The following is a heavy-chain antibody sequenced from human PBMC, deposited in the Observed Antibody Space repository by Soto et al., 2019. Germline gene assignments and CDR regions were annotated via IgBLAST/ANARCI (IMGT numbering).Heavy chain of an antibody. Sequence: HPGGSLRLSSAASGFTFSSYSMNWVRQSPGKGLEWVSYISSSSSTIYYADSVKGRFTISRDNAKNSLYLQMNSLRDEDTAVYYCARDRRTYYYEGDAFDIWGQGTMVTVSS. V-gene: IGHV3-48*02. D-gene: IGHD3-22*01. J-gene: IGHJ3*02. CDR1: GFTFSSYS. CDR2: ISSSSSTI. CDR3: ARDRRTYYYEGDAFDI.